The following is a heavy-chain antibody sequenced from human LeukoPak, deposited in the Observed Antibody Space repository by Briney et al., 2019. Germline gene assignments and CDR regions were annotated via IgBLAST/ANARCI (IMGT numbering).Heavy chain of an antibody. CDR1: GFTFSTYP. D-gene: IGHD3-3*01. CDR2: ISYDGSNE. J-gene: IGHJ6*03. CDR3: AKDVRFLGPAYYMDV. Sequence: GGSLRLSCAASGFTFSTYPMHWVRHTPGQGLEWVAVISYDGSNEYYADSVKGRFTISRDNSKNTLYLQMNSLRAEDTAVYYCAKDVRFLGPAYYMDVWGNGTTVTVSS. V-gene: IGHV3-30*04.